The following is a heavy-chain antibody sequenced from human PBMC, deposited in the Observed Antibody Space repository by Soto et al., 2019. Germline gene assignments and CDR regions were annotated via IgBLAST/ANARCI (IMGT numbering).Heavy chain of an antibody. J-gene: IGHJ1*01. CDR2: IYCGGST. V-gene: IGHV3-66*01. D-gene: IGHD6-19*01. CDR3: ARDRIAVAGNPEYSQH. CDR1: GFTVSSNY. Sequence: EVQLVESGGGLVQPGGSLRLSCAASGFTVSSNYMSWVRQAPGKGLEWVSVIYCGGSTYYADSVKGRFTISRDNSKNTLYLQMNSLRAEDTAVYYCARDRIAVAGNPEYSQHWGQGTLVTVSS.